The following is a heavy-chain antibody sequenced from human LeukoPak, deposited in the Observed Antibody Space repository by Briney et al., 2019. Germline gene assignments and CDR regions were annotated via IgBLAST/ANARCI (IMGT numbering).Heavy chain of an antibody. J-gene: IGHJ4*02. CDR1: GFTFSSYN. D-gene: IGHD5-24*01. CDR2: ISSSRRTI. Sequence: PGGSLRLSCAASGFTFSSYNINWVRQAPGKGLEWVSYISSSRRTISYADSVKGRFTISRDNAKNTLYLQMNSLRTEDTAVYYCARRSRDGWYFDYWGQGTLVTVSS. CDR3: ARRSRDGWYFDY. V-gene: IGHV3-48*01.